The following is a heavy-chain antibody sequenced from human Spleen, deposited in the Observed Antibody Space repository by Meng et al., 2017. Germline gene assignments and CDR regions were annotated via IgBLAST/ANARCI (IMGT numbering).Heavy chain of an antibody. CDR1: GGSISSSSYY. Sequence: SETLSLTCTVSGGSISSSSYYWGWIRQPPGKGLEWIGSIYYSGSTYYSPSLKSRVTISVDTSKNQFSLKLSSVTAADTAAYYCARDLCCDSSGYYYQNYFDPWGQGTLVTVSS. CDR2: IYYSGST. CDR3: ARDLCCDSSGYYYQNYFDP. D-gene: IGHD3-22*01. J-gene: IGHJ5*02. V-gene: IGHV4-39*07.